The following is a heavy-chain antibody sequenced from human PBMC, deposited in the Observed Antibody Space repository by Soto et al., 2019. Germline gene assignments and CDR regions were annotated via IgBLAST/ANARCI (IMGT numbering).Heavy chain of an antibody. Sequence: GASVKVSCKASSYTFTSYGISWVRQAPGQGLEWMGWISAYNGNTNYAQKLQGRVTMTTDTSTSTAYMELRSLRSDDTAVYYCARDRRSPGFGELPSYYGMDVWGQGTTVTVSS. V-gene: IGHV1-18*01. CDR1: SYTFTSYG. D-gene: IGHD3-10*01. CDR2: ISAYNGNT. CDR3: ARDRRSPGFGELPSYYGMDV. J-gene: IGHJ6*02.